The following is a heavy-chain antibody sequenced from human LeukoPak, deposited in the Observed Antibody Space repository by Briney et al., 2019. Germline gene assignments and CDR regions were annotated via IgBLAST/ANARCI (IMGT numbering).Heavy chain of an antibody. CDR3: AFSVVRGVNWFDP. CDR1: GYMFAAYF. J-gene: IGHJ5*02. D-gene: IGHD3-10*01. CDR2: IDPNSGVT. Sequence: ASVKVSCKASGYMFAAYFFHWVRQAPGQGLEWMGWIDPNSGVTNYAQKFQGRVTMTRDTSISTAYMELISLRPDDTAVYYCAFSVVRGVNWFDPWGQGTLVTVSS. V-gene: IGHV1-2*02.